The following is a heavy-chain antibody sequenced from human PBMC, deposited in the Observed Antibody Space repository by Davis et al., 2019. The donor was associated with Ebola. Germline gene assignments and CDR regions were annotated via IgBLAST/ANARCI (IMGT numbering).Heavy chain of an antibody. CDR2: IYSGGTS. V-gene: IGHV3-66*01. Sequence: GGSLRLSCVASGFIVSSNYMSWVRQAPGKGLEWVSVIYSGGTSYYADSVKGRFTISRDNSKNTLYLEMNSLRAEDTAVYYCARGHTAVDYWGQGTLVTVSS. CDR3: ARGHTAVDY. D-gene: IGHD5-18*01. CDR1: GFIVSSNY. J-gene: IGHJ4*02.